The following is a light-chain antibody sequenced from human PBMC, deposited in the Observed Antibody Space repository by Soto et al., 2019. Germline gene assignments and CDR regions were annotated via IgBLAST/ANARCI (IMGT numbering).Light chain of an antibody. CDR3: SSYSSSTANYV. CDR1: SSDIGGYNY. CDR2: EVS. V-gene: IGLV2-14*01. J-gene: IGLJ1*01. Sequence: QSALTQPASVSGSPGQSITISCTGTSSDIGGYNYVSWYQQHPGKAPKLMIYEVSNRPSGVSDRFSGSKSGNTASLTISGRQAEDGADYYCSSYSSSTANYVFGTGTKLTVL.